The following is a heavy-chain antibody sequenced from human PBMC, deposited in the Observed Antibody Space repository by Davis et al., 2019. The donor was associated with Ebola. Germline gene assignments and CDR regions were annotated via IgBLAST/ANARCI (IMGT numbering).Heavy chain of an antibody. CDR2: IKSKTDGGTT. J-gene: IGHJ4*02. CDR3: ARGSKWELLTFAFDY. D-gene: IGHD1-26*01. Sequence: GGSLRLSCAASGFTFSNAWMSWVRQAPGKGLEWVGRIKSKTDGGTTDYAAPVKGRFTISRDDSKNTLYLQMNSLRAEDTAVYYCARGSKWELLTFAFDYWGQGTLVTVSS. CDR1: GFTFSNAW. V-gene: IGHV3-15*01.